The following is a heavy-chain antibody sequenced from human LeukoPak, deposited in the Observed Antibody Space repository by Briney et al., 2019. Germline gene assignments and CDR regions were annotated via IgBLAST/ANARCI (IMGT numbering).Heavy chain of an antibody. CDR2: IYYSGST. Sequence: SETLSLTCIVSGGSISSYYWSWIRQPPGKGLEWIGYIYYSGSTNYNPSLKSRVTISVVTSKNRFSLKLSSVTAADTTVYYCARARYSSAPFDYWGQGTLITVSS. V-gene: IGHV4-59*01. J-gene: IGHJ4*02. CDR3: ARARYSSAPFDY. CDR1: GGSISSYY. D-gene: IGHD6-25*01.